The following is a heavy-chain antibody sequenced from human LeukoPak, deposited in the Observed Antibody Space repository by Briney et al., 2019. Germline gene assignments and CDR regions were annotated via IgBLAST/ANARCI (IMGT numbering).Heavy chain of an antibody. Sequence: SGPTLVKPTQTLTLTCTFSGFSLSTSGVGVGLIRQPPGKALEWLTLIYWNDDKRYSSSLKSRLTITKDTYKNQVVLTMTNMDPVDTATYFNQKTAYDILTGYLNYFDYWGQGTLVTVSS. CDR2: IYWNDDK. J-gene: IGHJ4*02. D-gene: IGHD3-9*01. V-gene: IGHV2-5*01. CDR1: GFSLSTSGVG. CDR3: QKTAYDILTGYLNYFDY.